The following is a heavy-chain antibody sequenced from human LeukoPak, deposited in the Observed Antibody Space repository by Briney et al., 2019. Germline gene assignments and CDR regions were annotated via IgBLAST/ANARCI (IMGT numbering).Heavy chain of an antibody. D-gene: IGHD4-17*01. Sequence: SETLSLTCAVYGGSFSGYYWSWIRQPPGKGLEWIGEINHSGSTNYNPSLKSRVTISVDTSKNQFSLKLSSVTAADTAVYYCAREHGKVDYWGQGTLVTVSS. V-gene: IGHV4-34*01. CDR2: INHSGST. CDR1: GGSFSGYY. J-gene: IGHJ4*02. CDR3: AREHGKVDY.